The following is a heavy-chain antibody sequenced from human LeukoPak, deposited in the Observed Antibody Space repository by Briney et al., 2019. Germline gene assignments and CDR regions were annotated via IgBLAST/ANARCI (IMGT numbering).Heavy chain of an antibody. CDR1: GFTLSNSP. V-gene: IGHV3-23*01. CDR2: ISGRGEST. Sequence: GGSLPLPSPAPGFTLSNSPTHPVRQAPGKGLEWVSGISGRGESTYYADSVKGRFSISRDNSKSTLFLQVSSLRDEDTAVYYCTKSFLTAAGVASFWRQGPLATVSS. CDR3: TKSFLTAAGVASF. D-gene: IGHD6-13*01. J-gene: IGHJ4*02.